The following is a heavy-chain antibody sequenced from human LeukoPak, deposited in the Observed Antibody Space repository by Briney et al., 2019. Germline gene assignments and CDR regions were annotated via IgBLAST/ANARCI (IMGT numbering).Heavy chain of an antibody. V-gene: IGHV3-20*04. D-gene: IGHD1-7*01. CDR3: ARIALTGTTPYYFDY. CDR1: GFTFDDYG. CDR2: INWNGGST. Sequence: GGSLRLSCAASGFTFDDYGMSWVRQAPGKGLEWVSGINWNGGSTGYADSVKGRFTISRDNAKNSLYLQMDSLRAEDTALYYCARIALTGTTPYYFDYWGQGTLVTVSS. J-gene: IGHJ4*02.